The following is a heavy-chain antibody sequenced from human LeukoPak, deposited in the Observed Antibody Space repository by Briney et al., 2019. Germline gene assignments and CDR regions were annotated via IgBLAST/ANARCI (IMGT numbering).Heavy chain of an antibody. CDR2: ISSRGDST. CDR3: VKGPRPDITVAHTVEN. Sequence: GGSLRLSCAASGFTFSSYSMNWVRQVPGRGLEWVSTISSRGDSTYVADSVKGRFTISRDNSKNSLYLQMNTVRAEDTAVYYCVKGPRPDITVAHTVENWGQETLVTVSS. V-gene: IGHV3-23*01. D-gene: IGHD6-19*01. J-gene: IGHJ4*02. CDR1: GFTFSSYS.